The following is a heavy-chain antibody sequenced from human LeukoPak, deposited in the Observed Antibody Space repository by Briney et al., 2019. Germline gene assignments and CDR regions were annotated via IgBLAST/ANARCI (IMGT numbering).Heavy chain of an antibody. D-gene: IGHD3-16*01. J-gene: IGHJ3*01. CDR2: IYHTGTT. CDR3: ARPGLRGAFDV. CDR1: GYSISSGYY. V-gene: IGHV4-38-2*02. Sequence: SETLSLTCTVSGYSISSGYYWGWIRQPPGKGRKGSGYIYHTGTTYHNPSLKSRVTISVDTSKNQFSLSLSSVTAADTAVYYCARPGLRGAFDVWGQGTMVTVSS.